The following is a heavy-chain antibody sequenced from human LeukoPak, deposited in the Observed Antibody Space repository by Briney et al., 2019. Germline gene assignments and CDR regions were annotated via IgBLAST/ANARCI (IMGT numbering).Heavy chain of an antibody. D-gene: IGHD4-23*01. CDR1: GGSISSYY. CDR3: ARRKNYGDNWGYAFDI. Sequence: PSETLSLTCTVSGGSISSYYWSWIRQPPGKGLEWIGYINYSGSTNYNPSLKSRVTISVDTSKNQFSLKLSSVTAADTAVYYCARRKNYGDNWGYAFDIWGQGTMVTVSS. CDR2: INYSGST. J-gene: IGHJ3*02. V-gene: IGHV4-59*08.